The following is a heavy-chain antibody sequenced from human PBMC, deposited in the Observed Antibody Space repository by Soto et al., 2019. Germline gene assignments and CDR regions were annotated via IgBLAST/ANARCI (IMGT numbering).Heavy chain of an antibody. CDR3: ARAFPDIVVVPAAPTPYYYYYGMDV. CDR1: GYTFTSYA. CDR2: INAGNGNT. Sequence: QVPLVQSGAEVKKPGASVKVSCKASGYTFTSYAMHWVRQAPGQRLEWMGWINAGNGNTKYSQKFQGRVTITRDTSASTAYMELSSLRSEDTAVYYCARAFPDIVVVPAAPTPYYYYYGMDVWGQGTTVTVSS. V-gene: IGHV1-3*01. J-gene: IGHJ6*02. D-gene: IGHD2-2*01.